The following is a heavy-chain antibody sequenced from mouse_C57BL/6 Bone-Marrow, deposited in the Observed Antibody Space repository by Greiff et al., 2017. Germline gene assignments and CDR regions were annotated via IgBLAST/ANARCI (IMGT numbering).Heavy chain of an antibody. CDR1: GFTFSSYT. CDR2: ISGGGGNT. CDR3: ARHGDYYGSSLFAY. J-gene: IGHJ3*01. V-gene: IGHV5-9*01. Sequence: EVKVEESGGGLVKPGGSLKLSCAASGFTFSSYTMSWVRQTPEKRLEWVATISGGGGNTYYPDSVKGRFTISRDNAKNTLYLQMSSLRSEDTALYYCARHGDYYGSSLFAYWGQGTLVTVSA. D-gene: IGHD1-1*01.